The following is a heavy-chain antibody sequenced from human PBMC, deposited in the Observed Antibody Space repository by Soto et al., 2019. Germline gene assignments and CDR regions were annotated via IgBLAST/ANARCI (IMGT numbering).Heavy chain of an antibody. CDR1: GFTFSSYA. D-gene: IGHD3-10*01. CDR2: ISGSGGST. CDR3: AYVLLWFGELALDAFDI. Sequence: EVQLLESGGGLVQPGGSLRLSCAASGFTFSSYAMSWVRQAPGKGLEWVSAISGSGGSTYYADSVKGRFTISRDNSKNXXYLQMNSLRAEDTAVYYCAYVLLWFGELALDAFDIWGQGTMVTVSS. J-gene: IGHJ3*02. V-gene: IGHV3-23*01.